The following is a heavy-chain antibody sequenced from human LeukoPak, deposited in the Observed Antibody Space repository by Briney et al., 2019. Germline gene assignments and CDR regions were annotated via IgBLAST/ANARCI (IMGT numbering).Heavy chain of an antibody. D-gene: IGHD6-19*01. J-gene: IGHJ4*02. Sequence: GGSLRLSCAASGFTFSGSAMSWVRQAPGKGLVWVSRINNDGGDTVYADSVKGRFTMSRDNAKNTLYLQMNSLRVEDTAVYYCARGNSGPDYWGLGTLLTVSS. CDR3: ARGNSGPDY. CDR2: INNDGGDT. CDR1: GFTFSGSA. V-gene: IGHV3-74*01.